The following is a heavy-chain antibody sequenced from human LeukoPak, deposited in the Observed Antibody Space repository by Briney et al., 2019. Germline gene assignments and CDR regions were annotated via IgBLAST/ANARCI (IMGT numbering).Heavy chain of an antibody. CDR3: AFAYDSSFYMDV. D-gene: IGHD3-22*01. V-gene: IGHV4-39*07. Sequence: PSQTLSLTCTVSGGSISSGSYYWGWVRQPPGKALEWIGNIFYSGSTYYSPSLKSRVTISLDTSRNQFSLKLNSVTAADTAVYYCAFAYDSSFYMDVWAKGPRSPSP. CDR1: GGSISSGSYY. J-gene: IGHJ6*03. CDR2: IFYSGST.